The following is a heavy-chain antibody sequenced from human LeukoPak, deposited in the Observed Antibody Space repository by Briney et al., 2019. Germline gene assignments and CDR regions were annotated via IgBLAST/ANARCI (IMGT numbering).Heavy chain of an antibody. CDR1: GYTLTELS. CDR2: FDPEDGET. V-gene: IGHV1-24*01. J-gene: IGHJ6*03. CDR3: ATVKAPRPIFGVVISPGYYYYYMDV. D-gene: IGHD3-3*01. Sequence: ASVKVSCKVSGYTLTELSMHWVRQAPGKGLEWMGGFDPEDGETIYAQKFQGRVTMTEDTSTDTAYMELSSLRSEDTAVYYCATVKAPRPIFGVVISPGYYYYYMDVWGKGTTVIVSS.